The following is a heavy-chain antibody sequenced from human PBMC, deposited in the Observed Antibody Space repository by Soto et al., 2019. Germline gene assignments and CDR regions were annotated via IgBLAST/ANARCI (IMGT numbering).Heavy chain of an antibody. J-gene: IGHJ6*02. CDR3: ESYRSYGSFYFGMYV. Sequence: SSTLSLTCVVSGYSFSNGYFWGCIRPPPGKGLEWGGSIYYNGKTNYNPSLKTRLTISVDNANNSLYLKMKNLRAEDTAVYYCESYRSYGSFYFGMYVWAQGTRVTVSS. D-gene: IGHD3-16*02. V-gene: IGHV4-38-2*01. CDR1: GYSFSNGYF. CDR2: IYYNGKT.